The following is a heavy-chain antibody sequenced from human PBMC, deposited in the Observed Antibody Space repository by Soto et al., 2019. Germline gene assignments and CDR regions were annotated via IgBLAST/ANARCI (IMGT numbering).Heavy chain of an antibody. V-gene: IGHV4-39*01. D-gene: IGHD6-25*01. CDR2: IYSSGRS. Sequence: PSETLSLTCNVSGDSITTSGYYWDWIRQPPGKGLEWIGSIYSSGRSYYNPSLSSRVTISLDTAKXXXXXXXXXXXXADAAVHXXVRHATDHTAYYYSAMDVWGQGTTVTVSS. CDR1: GDSITTSGYY. CDR3: VRHATDHTAYYYSAMDV. J-gene: IGHJ6*02.